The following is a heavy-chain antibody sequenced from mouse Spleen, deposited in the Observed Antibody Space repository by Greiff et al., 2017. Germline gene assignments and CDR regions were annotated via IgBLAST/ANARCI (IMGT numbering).Heavy chain of an antibody. Sequence: EVQRVESGGGLVKLGGSLKLSCAASGFTFSSYAMSWVRQTPEKRLEWVATISSGGGNTYYPDSVKGRFTISRDNAKNTLYLQMSSLKSEDTAMYYCARQTRSTMITYYAMDYWGQGTSVTVSS. CDR2: ISSGGGNT. V-gene: IGHV5-9-3*01. CDR3: ARQTRSTMITYYAMDY. J-gene: IGHJ4*01. D-gene: IGHD2-4*01. CDR1: GFTFSSYA.